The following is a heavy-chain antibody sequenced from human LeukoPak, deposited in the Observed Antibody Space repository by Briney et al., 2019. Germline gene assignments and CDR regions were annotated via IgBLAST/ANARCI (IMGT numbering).Heavy chain of an antibody. CDR2: IYYSGNT. CDR1: GGSISSSNYY. CDR3: ARDYYDSSGYYYFDY. Sequence: SETLSLTCTVSGGSISSSNYYWGWIRQPPGKGLEWIGVIYYSGNTYYTPSLKSRVTMSIDTSKNQFSLKLSSVTAADTAVYYCARDYYDSSGYYYFDYWGQGTLVTVSS. D-gene: IGHD3-22*01. V-gene: IGHV4-39*07. J-gene: IGHJ4*02.